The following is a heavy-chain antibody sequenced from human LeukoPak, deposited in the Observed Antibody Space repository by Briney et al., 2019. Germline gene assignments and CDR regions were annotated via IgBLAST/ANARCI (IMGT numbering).Heavy chain of an antibody. CDR3: ARGEEYSSAAGPGDY. D-gene: IGHD6-6*01. V-gene: IGHV3-11*06. CDR1: GFTFNHEY. Sequence: PGGSLRLSCAASGFTFNHEYMIWIRQAPGKGLEWVSYISSRSNYTNYADSVKGRFTISRDNAKHSLYLQMNSLRAEDTAVYYCARGEEYSSAAGPGDYWVQGTLVTVSS. J-gene: IGHJ4*02. CDR2: ISSRSNYT.